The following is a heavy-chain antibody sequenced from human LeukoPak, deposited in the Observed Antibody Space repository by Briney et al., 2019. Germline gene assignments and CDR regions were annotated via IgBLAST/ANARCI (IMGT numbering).Heavy chain of an antibody. V-gene: IGHV4-30-4*01. J-gene: IGHJ4*02. CDR1: GGSISSGDYY. D-gene: IGHD5-12*01. Sequence: SETLSPTCTVSGGSISSGDYYWSWIRQPPGKGLEWIGYIYYSGSTYYNPSLKSRVTISVDTSKNQFSLKLSSVTAADTAVYYCARRGYSGYGPPDYWGQGTLVTVSS. CDR3: ARRGYSGYGPPDY. CDR2: IYYSGST.